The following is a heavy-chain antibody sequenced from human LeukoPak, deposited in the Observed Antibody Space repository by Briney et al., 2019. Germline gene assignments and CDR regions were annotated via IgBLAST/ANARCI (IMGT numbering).Heavy chain of an antibody. V-gene: IGHV4-34*01. CDR3: ASEERWLALDY. Sequence: PSETLSLTCAVYGGSFSGYYWSWIRQPPGKGLEWIGEINHSGSTNYNPSLKSRVTISVDTSKNQFSLKLSSVTAADTAVYYCASEERWLALDYWGQGTLVTVSS. J-gene: IGHJ4*02. CDR1: GGSFSGYY. CDR2: INHSGST. D-gene: IGHD6-19*01.